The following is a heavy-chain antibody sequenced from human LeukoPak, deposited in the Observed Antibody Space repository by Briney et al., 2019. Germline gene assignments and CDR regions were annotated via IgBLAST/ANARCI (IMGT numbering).Heavy chain of an antibody. D-gene: IGHD2-15*01. J-gene: IGHJ4*02. V-gene: IGHV7-4-1*02. CDR3: ASRGYCSGGSCYSGDY. CDR1: GYTFTSYA. Sequence: ASVKVSCKASGYTFTSYAMNWVRQAPGQGLEWMGWINTNTGNPTYAQGFTGRFVFSLDTSVSTAYLQISSLKAEDTAVYYCASRGYCSGGSCYSGDYWGQGTLVTVSS. CDR2: INTNTGNP.